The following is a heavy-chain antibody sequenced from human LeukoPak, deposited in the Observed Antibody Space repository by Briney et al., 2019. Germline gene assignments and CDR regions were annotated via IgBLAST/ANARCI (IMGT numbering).Heavy chain of an antibody. J-gene: IGHJ6*03. CDR1: GFTFSSYA. D-gene: IGHD3-10*01. V-gene: IGHV3-23*01. Sequence: GGSLRLSCAASGFTFSSYAMNWVRQAPRKGLEWVSAISGSGGSTYYADSVKGRFTISRDNSKNTLYLQMNSLRAEDTAVYYCAKGFYGSGIKYYYYYYMDVWGKGTTVTVSS. CDR2: ISGSGGST. CDR3: AKGFYGSGIKYYYYYYMDV.